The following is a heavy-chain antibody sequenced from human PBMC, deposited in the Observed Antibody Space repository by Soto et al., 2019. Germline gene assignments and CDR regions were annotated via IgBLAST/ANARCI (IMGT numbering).Heavy chain of an antibody. J-gene: IGHJ6*03. V-gene: IGHV1-24*01. Sequence: GASVKVSCKVSGYTLTELSMHWGRQAPGKGLEWMGGFDPEDGETIYAQKFQGRVTMTEDTSTDTAYMELSSLRSEDTAVYYCATVTRYYYYMDVWGKGTTVTVSS. CDR1: GYTLTELS. CDR3: ATVTRYYYYMDV. CDR2: FDPEDGET.